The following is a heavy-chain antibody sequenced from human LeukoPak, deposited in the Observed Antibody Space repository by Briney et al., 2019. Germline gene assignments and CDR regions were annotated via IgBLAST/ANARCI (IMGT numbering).Heavy chain of an antibody. D-gene: IGHD4-23*01. CDR3: AKGSARRWFWYFDY. CDR2: ISGSGGST. V-gene: IGHV3-23*01. CDR1: GFTFSSYG. J-gene: IGHJ4*02. Sequence: GGSLRLSCAASGFTFSSYGMSWVRQAPGKGLEWVSAISGSGGSTDYADSVKGRFTISRDNSKNTLYLQMNSLRAEDTAVYYCAKGSARRWFWYFDYWGQGTLVTVSS.